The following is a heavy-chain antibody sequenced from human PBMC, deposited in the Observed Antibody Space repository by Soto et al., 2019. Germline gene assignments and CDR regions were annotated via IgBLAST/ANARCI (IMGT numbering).Heavy chain of an antibody. D-gene: IGHD3-10*01. CDR1: GYTLTTFF. V-gene: IGHV1-46*01. J-gene: IGHJ3*02. CDR3: ATDSETPITMVRGVIRRPTDAFDI. CDR2: INPGYPAGRST. Sequence: AASVKVSCKASGYTLTTFFMHWVRQAPGQGLEWMGVINPGYPAGRSTTYAQKFQGRVTMTEDTSTDTAYMELSSLRSEDTAVYYCATDSETPITMVRGVIRRPTDAFDIWGQGTMVTVSS.